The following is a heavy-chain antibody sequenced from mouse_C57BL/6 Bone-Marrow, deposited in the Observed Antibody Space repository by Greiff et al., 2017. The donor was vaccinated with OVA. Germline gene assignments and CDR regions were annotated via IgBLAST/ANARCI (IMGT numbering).Heavy chain of an antibody. CDR2: IHPNSGST. D-gene: IGHD2-4*01. CDR3: ATSYDYGGGSWFAY. Sequence: QVQLQQPGAELVKPGASVKLSCKASGYTFTSYWMHWVKQRPGQGLEWIGMIHPNSGSTNYNEKFKSKATLNVDKSSSTAYMQLSSLTSEDSAVYYCATSYDYGGGSWFAYWGQGTLVTVSA. V-gene: IGHV1-64*01. J-gene: IGHJ3*01. CDR1: GYTFTSYW.